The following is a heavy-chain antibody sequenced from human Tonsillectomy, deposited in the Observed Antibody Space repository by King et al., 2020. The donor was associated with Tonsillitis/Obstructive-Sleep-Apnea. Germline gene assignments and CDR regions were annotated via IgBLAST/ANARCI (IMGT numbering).Heavy chain of an antibody. CDR1: GFTFSSYE. CDR3: ARDHPKDGLVYDAFDI. Sequence: VQLVQSGGGLVQPGGSLRLSCAASGFTFSSYEMNWVRQAPGKGLEWVSYIISSGSTIYYADSVKGRFTISRDNAKNSLYLQMNSLRAEDTAVYYCARDHPKDGLVYDAFDIWGQGTMVTVSS. V-gene: IGHV3-48*03. D-gene: IGHD3-10*01. J-gene: IGHJ3*02. CDR2: IISSGSTI.